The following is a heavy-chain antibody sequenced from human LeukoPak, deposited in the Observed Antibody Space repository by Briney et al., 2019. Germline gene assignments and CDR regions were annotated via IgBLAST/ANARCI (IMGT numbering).Heavy chain of an antibody. Sequence: ASVKVSCKVSGYTLTELSMHWVRQAPGKGLEWMGGFDPEDGETIYAQKFQGRVTMTEDTSTDTAYMELSSLRSEDTAVYYCATEILNSSGWTERPFDIWGQGTMVTASS. CDR1: GYTLTELS. CDR3: ATEILNSSGWTERPFDI. D-gene: IGHD6-19*01. CDR2: FDPEDGET. J-gene: IGHJ3*02. V-gene: IGHV1-24*01.